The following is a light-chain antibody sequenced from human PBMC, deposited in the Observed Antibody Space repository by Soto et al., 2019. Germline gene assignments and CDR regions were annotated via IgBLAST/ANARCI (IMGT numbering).Light chain of an antibody. Sequence: DIVLTQSPATLSLSPGEGDSLSCMASQNISTYLAWYQQRPGQPPRLLIYWVSKRAPAIPASFSGSGSGTEFTLTISSLQSEDVAVYYCQQYCSRPRTFGQGTKVDIK. V-gene: IGKV3-11*01. CDR2: WVS. J-gene: IGKJ1*01. CDR1: QNISTY. CDR3: QQYCSRPRT.